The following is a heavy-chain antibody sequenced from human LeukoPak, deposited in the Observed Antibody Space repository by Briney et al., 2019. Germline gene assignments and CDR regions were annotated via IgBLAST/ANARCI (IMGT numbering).Heavy chain of an antibody. V-gene: IGHV3-33*01. CDR1: GFTFNTYG. CDR3: SRGDLFDRSGHYFSEYLQF. J-gene: IGHJ1*01. D-gene: IGHD3-22*01. CDR2: IWYDGKNE. Sequence: GRSLRLSCAASGFTFNTYGFHWVRQAPGKGLEWVAVIWYDGKNEYYADSVKGRFSTSRDNSKNLLFLHVSSLRAEDTAVYYCSRGDLFDRSGHYFSEYLQFWGQGTLVIVSS.